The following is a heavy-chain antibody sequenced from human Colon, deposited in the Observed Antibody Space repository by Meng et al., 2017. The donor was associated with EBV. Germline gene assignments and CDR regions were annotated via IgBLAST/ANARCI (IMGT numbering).Heavy chain of an antibody. V-gene: IGHV4-39*07. J-gene: IGHJ4*02. CDR3: VISSHN. CDR1: GGSITSTSSY. Sequence: QQRLQDAGPGLVQPSETMALTCTISGGSITSTSSYGGWVRHPPGKGLEWIGSIYDRWSTNYNPSLKSRLAMSVDMSKNQFSLKVNSVTAAETAIYYCVISSHNWGQGTLVTVSS. CDR2: IYDRWST. D-gene: IGHD3-3*02.